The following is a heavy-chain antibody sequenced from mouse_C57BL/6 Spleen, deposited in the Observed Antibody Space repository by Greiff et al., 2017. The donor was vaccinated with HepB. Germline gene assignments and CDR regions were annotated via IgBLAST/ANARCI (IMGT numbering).Heavy chain of an antibody. CDR2: IDPETGGT. CDR1: GYTFTDYE. J-gene: IGHJ4*01. Sequence: VQRVESGAELVRPGASVTLSCKASGYTFTDYEMHWVKQTPVHGLEWIGAIDPETGGTAYNQKFKGKAILTTDKSSSTAYMELRSLTSEDSAVYYCTRGGRSYAMDYWGQGTSVTVSS. V-gene: IGHV1-15*01. CDR3: TRGGRSYAMDY.